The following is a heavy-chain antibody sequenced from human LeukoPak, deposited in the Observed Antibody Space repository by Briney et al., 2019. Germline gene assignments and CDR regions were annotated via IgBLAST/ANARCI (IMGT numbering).Heavy chain of an antibody. Sequence: GGSLRLSCAAHGLTFSNYCIAWVRRAPGNGMEWVSSISTSAGSTYYAASVKGRFTVSRDNSKNTLYLQMSSLRADDTAVYYCARQARRTGYYFDSWGQGTLVTVSS. CDR2: ISTSAGST. J-gene: IGHJ4*02. V-gene: IGHV3-23*01. CDR1: GLTFSNYC. CDR3: ARQARRTGYYFDS.